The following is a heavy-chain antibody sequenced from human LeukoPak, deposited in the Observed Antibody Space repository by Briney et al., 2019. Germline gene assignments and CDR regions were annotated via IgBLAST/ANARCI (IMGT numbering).Heavy chain of an antibody. Sequence: ASVKVSCKASGYTFTSYYMHWVRQAPGQGLEWKGIINPSGGSTSYAQKFQGRVTMTRDTSTSTVYMELSSLRSEDTAVYYCARAKGPYYGSGSLGDWGQGTLVTVSS. CDR3: ARAKGPYYGSGSLGD. V-gene: IGHV1-46*01. J-gene: IGHJ4*02. CDR2: INPSGGST. CDR1: GYTFTSYY. D-gene: IGHD3-10*01.